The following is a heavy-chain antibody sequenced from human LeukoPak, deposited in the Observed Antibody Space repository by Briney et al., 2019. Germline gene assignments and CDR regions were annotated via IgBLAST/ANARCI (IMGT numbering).Heavy chain of an antibody. CDR2: IYHSGST. D-gene: IGHD3-3*01. Sequence: SETLSLTCAVSGYSISSGYYWGWIRQPPGKGLEWIGSIYHSGSTYYNPSLKSRVTISVDTSKNQFSLKLSSVTAADTAVYYCARHSGPYYDSWSGYYRDYYYYYYMDAWGKGTTVTVSS. CDR1: GYSISSGYY. CDR3: ARHSGPYYDSWSGYYRDYYYYYYMDA. V-gene: IGHV4-38-2*01. J-gene: IGHJ6*03.